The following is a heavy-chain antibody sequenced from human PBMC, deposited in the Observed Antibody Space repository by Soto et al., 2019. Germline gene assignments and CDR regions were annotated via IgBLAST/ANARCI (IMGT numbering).Heavy chain of an antibody. CDR1: GFTVSDIY. D-gene: IGHD6-19*01. J-gene: IGHJ3*02. CDR3: ARRKQWLEAFDI. V-gene: IGHV3-66*01. Sequence: PGGSLRLSCAASGFTVSDIYMTWVRQAPGKGLEWVSVIYSGCTTYYADSVRGRFTISRDNSKNTLNLQMNSLRAEDTAIYYCARRKQWLEAFDIWGQGTMVTVSS. CDR2: IYSGCTT.